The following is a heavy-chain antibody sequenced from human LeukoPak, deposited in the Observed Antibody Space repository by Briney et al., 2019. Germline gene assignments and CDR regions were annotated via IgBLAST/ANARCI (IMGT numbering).Heavy chain of an antibody. V-gene: IGHV4-59*01. CDR1: GGSISSYY. CDR2: IYYSGST. CDR3: ARIAVVTQGDAFDL. Sequence: SETLSLTCTVSGGSISSYYWSWLRQPPGKGLEWIGYIYYSGSTNYNPSLKSRVTISVDTSKNQFSLRLSSVTAADTAVYYCARIAVVTQGDAFDLWGRGTLVTVSS. J-gene: IGHJ3*01. D-gene: IGHD4-23*01.